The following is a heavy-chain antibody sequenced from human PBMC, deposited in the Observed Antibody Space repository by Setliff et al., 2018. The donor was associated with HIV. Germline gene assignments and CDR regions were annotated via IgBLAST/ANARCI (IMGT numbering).Heavy chain of an antibody. CDR3: AKDRGHNFWSGYSDY. J-gene: IGHJ4*02. D-gene: IGHD3-3*01. CDR1: GFTFSRYA. V-gene: IGHV3-23*01. CDR2: IGGSGGST. Sequence: PGGSLRLSCVASGFTFSRYAMSWVRQAPGKGLEWVSAIGGSGGSTYYADSMKGRFTVSREKPKNTLYLEMDSLRAEDTAVYYCAKDRGHNFWSGYSDYWGQGTLVTVSS.